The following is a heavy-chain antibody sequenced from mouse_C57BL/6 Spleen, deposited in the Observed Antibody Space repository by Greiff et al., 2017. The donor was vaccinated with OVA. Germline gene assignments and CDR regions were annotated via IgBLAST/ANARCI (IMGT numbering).Heavy chain of an antibody. CDR1: GYAFTNYL. CDR3: ARETAQARAY. D-gene: IGHD3-2*02. V-gene: IGHV1-54*01. J-gene: IGHJ3*01. Sequence: QVQLQQSGAELVRPGTSVKVSCKASGYAFTNYLIEWVKQRPGQGLAWIGVINPGSGGTNYNVKFKGKTTLTADKSSSPAYMQLSSLPSEDSAVYVCARETAQARAYWGQGTLVTVSA. CDR2: INPGSGGT.